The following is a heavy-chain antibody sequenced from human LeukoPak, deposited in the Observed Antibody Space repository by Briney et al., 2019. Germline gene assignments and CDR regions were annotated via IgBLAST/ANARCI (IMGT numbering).Heavy chain of an antibody. D-gene: IGHD6-13*01. Sequence: PSETLSLTCAVYGGSFSSYYWSWIRQPAGKGLEWIGRIYTSGSTNYNPSLKSRVTMSVDTSKNQFSLKLSSVTAADTAVYYCARDRRDSSWYYFDYWGQGTLVTVSS. J-gene: IGHJ4*02. CDR2: IYTSGST. CDR3: ARDRRDSSWYYFDY. V-gene: IGHV4-4*07. CDR1: GGSFSSYY.